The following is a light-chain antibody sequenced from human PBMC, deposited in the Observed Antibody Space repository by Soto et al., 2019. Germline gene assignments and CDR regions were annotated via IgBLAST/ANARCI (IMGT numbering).Light chain of an antibody. V-gene: IGKV3-20*01. CDR1: QSVSSSY. CDR2: GAS. CDR3: QQYGSSPPWT. Sequence: EIVLTQSPGTLSLSPGDRATLSCRASQSVSSSYLAWYQQNPGQAPRLLIYGASSRATGIPDRFSGSGSGTDFTLTISRLEPEDFAVYDCQQYGSSPPWTFGQGTKVDIK. J-gene: IGKJ1*01.